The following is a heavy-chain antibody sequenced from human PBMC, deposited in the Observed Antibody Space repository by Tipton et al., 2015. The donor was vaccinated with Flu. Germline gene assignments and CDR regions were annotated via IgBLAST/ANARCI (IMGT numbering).Heavy chain of an antibody. CDR1: GFTFSCCW. CDR2: IKEDGSEK. Sequence: SLRLSCAASGFTFSCCWMSWVRQAPGKGLEWVADIKEDGSEKYYVDSVKGRFSISRDNAKNSLYLQMNSLKIEDTAVYYCTTGGPLDIWGQGTMVTVSS. D-gene: IGHD1-26*01. V-gene: IGHV3-7*03. CDR3: TTGGPLDI. J-gene: IGHJ3*02.